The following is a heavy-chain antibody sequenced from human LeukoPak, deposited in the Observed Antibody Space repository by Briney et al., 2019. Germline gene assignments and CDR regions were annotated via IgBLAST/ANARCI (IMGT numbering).Heavy chain of an antibody. D-gene: IGHD3-3*01. V-gene: IGHV3-30-3*01. CDR2: ISYDGSNK. J-gene: IGHJ6*04. CDR1: GFTFSSYA. CDR3: VRESDVWSGPGIGRPLDV. Sequence: GRSLRLSCAASGFTFSSYAMHWVRQAPGKGLEWVAVISYDGSNKYYANSVKGRFTISRDNAKNSVSLQMDGLRAEDTAVYHCVRESDVWSGPGIGRPLDVWGKGTTVTVSS.